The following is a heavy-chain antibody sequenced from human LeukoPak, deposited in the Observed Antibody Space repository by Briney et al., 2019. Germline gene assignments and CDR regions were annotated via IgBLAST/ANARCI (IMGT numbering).Heavy chain of an antibody. CDR1: GGSISSGSYY. Sequence: SETLSLTCTVSGGSISSGSYYWSWIRQPAGKGLEWIVRIYTSGSTNYNPSLKSRVTISVDTSKNQFSLKLSSVTAADTAVYYCARDVGYSYGYNWFDPWGQGTLVTVSS. CDR3: ARDVGYSYGYNWFDP. V-gene: IGHV4-61*02. J-gene: IGHJ5*02. CDR2: IYTSGST. D-gene: IGHD5-18*01.